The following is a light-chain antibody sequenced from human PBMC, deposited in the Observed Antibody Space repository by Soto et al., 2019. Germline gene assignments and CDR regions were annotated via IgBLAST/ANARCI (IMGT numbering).Light chain of an antibody. CDR2: GAS. CDR3: QQYGSSPRT. V-gene: IGKV3-20*01. CDR1: QSVSSNY. J-gene: IGKJ1*01. Sequence: IVFTQSPGTLSLSPGERATLSCRASQSVSSNYLAWYQQKPGQAPRLLIYGASSRATGIPDRFSGSGSGTEFTLTISRLEPEDFAVYYCQQYGSSPRTFGQGTKVDIK.